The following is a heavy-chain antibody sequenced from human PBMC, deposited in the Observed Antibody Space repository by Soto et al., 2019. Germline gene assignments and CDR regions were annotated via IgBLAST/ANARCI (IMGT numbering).Heavy chain of an antibody. CDR3: AREHFPATYDRVDY. Sequence: QVQLVQSGAEMKKPGASVKVSCKASGYTFTTYGISWVRQAPGLGLEWMGWISAYNGNTHYAQKLQGRVTMTTETSTSTAYVELRSLRSYDTAVYYCAREHFPATYDRVDYGDQGALVTATS. CDR2: ISAYNGNT. V-gene: IGHV1-18*04. CDR1: GYTFTTYG. J-gene: IGHJ4*02. D-gene: IGHD3-3*02.